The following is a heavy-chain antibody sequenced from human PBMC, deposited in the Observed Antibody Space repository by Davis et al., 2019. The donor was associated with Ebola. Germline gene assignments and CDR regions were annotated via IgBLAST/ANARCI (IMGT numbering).Heavy chain of an antibody. CDR3: ARDRDFDYYDGSGDYFSKYYFDY. Sequence: GESLKISCAASGFTFSTYWMHWVRQAPGKGLVWVSRIESDGSSTSYGDSVKGRFTISRDNAKSTLYLQMNSLRAEDTAVYYCARDRDFDYYDGSGDYFSKYYFDYWGRGTLVTVSS. J-gene: IGHJ4*02. CDR2: IESDGSST. D-gene: IGHD3-22*01. CDR1: GFTFSTYW. V-gene: IGHV3-74*01.